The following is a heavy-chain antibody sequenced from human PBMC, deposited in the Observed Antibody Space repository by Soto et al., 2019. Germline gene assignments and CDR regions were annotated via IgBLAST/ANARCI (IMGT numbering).Heavy chain of an antibody. CDR2: IYYSGST. J-gene: IGHJ6*02. CDR3: ARAGYCSGGSCYSDYYYGMDV. D-gene: IGHD2-15*01. V-gene: IGHV4-31*03. CDR1: GGSISSGGYY. Sequence: QVQLQESGPGLVKPSQTLSLTCTVSGGSISSGGYYWSWIRQHPGKGLEWIGYIYYSGSTYYNPSLKSRVTISVDTSKNQFPLKLSSVTAADTAVYYCARAGYCSGGSCYSDYYYGMDVWGQGTTVTVSS.